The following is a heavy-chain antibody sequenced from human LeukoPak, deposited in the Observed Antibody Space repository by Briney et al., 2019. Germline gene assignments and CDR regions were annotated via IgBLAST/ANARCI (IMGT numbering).Heavy chain of an antibody. V-gene: IGHV6-1*01. Sequence: SQTLSLTCAISGDSVSSNSAAWNWIRQSPSRGLEWLGRTYYRSKWYNDYAVSVKSRITINPDTSKNQFSLQLNSVTPEDTAVYYCARGAGGSWYSPPYYYYYGMDVWGQGTTVTVSS. CDR3: ARGAGGSWYSPPYYYYYGMDV. CDR1: GDSVSSNSAA. D-gene: IGHD6-13*01. J-gene: IGHJ6*02. CDR2: TYYRSKWYN.